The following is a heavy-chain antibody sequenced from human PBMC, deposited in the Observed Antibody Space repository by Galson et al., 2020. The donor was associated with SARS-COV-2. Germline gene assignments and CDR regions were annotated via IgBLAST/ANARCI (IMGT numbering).Heavy chain of an antibody. V-gene: IGHV4-61*09. J-gene: IGHJ4*02. D-gene: IGHD4-17*01. CDR2: IFFSGTT. Sequence: SETLSLTCTVSSGSISSGSYYWSWIRQPAGKGLEWIGNIFFSGTTNYNPSLKSRVTISLETSKNQFSLKLSSVTAADTAVYFCARVPGEYHFDYWGQGTLVTVSS. CDR3: ARVPGEYHFDY. CDR1: SGSISSGSYY.